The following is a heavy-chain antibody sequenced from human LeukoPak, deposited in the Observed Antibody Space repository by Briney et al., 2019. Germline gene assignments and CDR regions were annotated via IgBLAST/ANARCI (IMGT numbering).Heavy chain of an antibody. V-gene: IGHV4-59*01. D-gene: IGHD6-19*01. J-gene: IGHJ4*02. CDR2: ITYSGST. CDR1: GGSISSYY. CDR3: VRHTTSGWYQVVY. Sequence: SETLSLTCTVSGGSISSYYWSWIRQPPGKGLEWIGYITYSGSTDHNPSLKSRVTISVDASKNQFSLKLTSVTAADTAVYYCVRHTTSGWYQVVYWGQGTLVTVSS.